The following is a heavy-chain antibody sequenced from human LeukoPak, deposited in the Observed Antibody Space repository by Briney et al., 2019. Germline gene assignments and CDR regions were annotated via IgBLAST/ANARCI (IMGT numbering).Heavy chain of an antibody. CDR2: INTKNGDT. V-gene: IGHV1-2*02. D-gene: IGHD7-27*01. Sequence: ASVKVSCKASGYTFTGCYMHWVRQAPGQGLEWMGWINTKNGDTSYAHKFQGRVTMTRDTSVSTAYMEMRRLTSDDTAVYYCARGADGNWGYWGQGTLVTVSS. CDR3: ARGADGNWGY. CDR1: GYTFTGCY. J-gene: IGHJ4*02.